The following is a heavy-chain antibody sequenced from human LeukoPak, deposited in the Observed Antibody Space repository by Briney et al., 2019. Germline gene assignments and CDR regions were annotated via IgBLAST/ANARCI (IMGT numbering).Heavy chain of an antibody. J-gene: IGHJ4*02. Sequence: PGGSLRLSCAASGFTFSSYEMNWVRQAPGKGLEWVSYISSSGTTIYYADSVKGRFTISRDSAKNSLYLQMNSLRAEDTAVYYCARERAGVRNFDYWGQGTLVTVSS. CDR3: ARERAGVRNFDY. CDR1: GFTFSSYE. D-gene: IGHD4-23*01. V-gene: IGHV3-48*03. CDR2: ISSSGTTI.